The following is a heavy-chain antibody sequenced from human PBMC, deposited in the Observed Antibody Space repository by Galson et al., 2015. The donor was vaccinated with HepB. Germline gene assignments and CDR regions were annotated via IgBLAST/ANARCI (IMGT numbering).Heavy chain of an antibody. V-gene: IGHV7-4-1*02. CDR3: ARGLSDSSGYYLYYFDY. D-gene: IGHD3-22*01. CDR1: GYTFTSYA. CDR2: INTNTGNP. J-gene: IGHJ4*02. Sequence: SVKVSCKASGYTFTSYAMNWVRQAPGQGLEWMGWINTNTGNPTYAQGFTGRFVFSLDTSVSTAYQQISSLKAEDTAVYYCARGLSDSSGYYLYYFDYWGQGTLVTVSS.